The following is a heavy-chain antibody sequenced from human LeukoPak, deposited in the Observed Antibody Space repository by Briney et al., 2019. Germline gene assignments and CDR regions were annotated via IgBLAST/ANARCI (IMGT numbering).Heavy chain of an antibody. V-gene: IGHV4-4*07. D-gene: IGHD3-22*01. Sequence: SETLSLTCTVSGGSISSYSLSWIRQPAGKGLEWIGVIDTSGSTNCNPSLQSRVTISVDTSKNQFSLKLSSVTAADTAVYYCARGGGSTDYYDSSGYFWGQGTLVTVSS. CDR2: IDTSGST. J-gene: IGHJ4*02. CDR3: ARGGGSTDYYDSSGYF. CDR1: GGSISSYS.